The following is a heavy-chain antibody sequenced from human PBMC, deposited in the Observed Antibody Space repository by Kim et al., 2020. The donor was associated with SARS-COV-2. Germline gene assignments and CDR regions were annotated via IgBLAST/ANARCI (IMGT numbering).Heavy chain of an antibody. CDR1: GGSISSYY. J-gene: IGHJ5*02. CDR3: ARDPSHQGWFDP. Sequence: SETLSLTCTVSGGSISSYYWSWIRQPPGKGLEWIGYIYYSGSTNYNPSLKSRVTISVDTSKNQFSLKLSSVTAADTAVYYCARDPSHQGWFDPWGQGT. V-gene: IGHV4-59*13. CDR2: IYYSGST.